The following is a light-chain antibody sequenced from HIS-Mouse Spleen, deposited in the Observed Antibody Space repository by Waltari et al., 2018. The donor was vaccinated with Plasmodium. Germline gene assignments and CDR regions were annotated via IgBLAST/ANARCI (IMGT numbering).Light chain of an antibody. CDR2: EGS. V-gene: IGLV2-23*01. CDR1: SSDVGRYNL. J-gene: IGLJ3*02. CDR3: CSYAGSSTNWV. Sequence: QSALTQPASVSGSPGQSITISCTGTSSDVGRYNLVSWYQQHPGKAPNLMIYEGSKRPSGFSNRFSGSKSGNTASLTISGLQAEDEADYYCCSYAGSSTNWVFGGGTKLTVL.